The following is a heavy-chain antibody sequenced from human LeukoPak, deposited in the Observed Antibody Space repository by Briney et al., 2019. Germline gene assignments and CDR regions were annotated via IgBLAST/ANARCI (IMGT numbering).Heavy chain of an antibody. V-gene: IGHV3-11*01. CDR1: GFTFSDYY. J-gene: IGHJ6*03. CDR2: ISSSGSTI. D-gene: IGHD6-13*01. Sequence: GGSLRLSCAASGFTFSDYYMSWIRQAPGKGLEWVSYISSSGSTIYYADSVKGRFTISRDNAKNSLYLQMNSLRAEDTAVYYCARERYSSSLYYYYYYMDVWGKGTTVTVSS. CDR3: ARERYSSSLYYYYYYMDV.